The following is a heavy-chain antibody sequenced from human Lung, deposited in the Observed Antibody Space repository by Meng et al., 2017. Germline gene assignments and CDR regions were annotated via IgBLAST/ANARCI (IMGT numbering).Heavy chain of an antibody. V-gene: IGHV4-34*01. CDR3: VRGPTTMAHDLDY. CDR2: IIQRGST. Sequence: QRQGSVSDLLQPSEHLLPTLVVLGGSFSDSSGGCIPQPPGKGLGWFGEIIQRGSTNYNPSLESRATISVDTSQNNLSLKLSSVTAADSAVYYCVRGPTTMAHDLDYWGQGTLVTVSS. D-gene: IGHD4-11*01. CDR1: GGSFSDSS. J-gene: IGHJ4*02.